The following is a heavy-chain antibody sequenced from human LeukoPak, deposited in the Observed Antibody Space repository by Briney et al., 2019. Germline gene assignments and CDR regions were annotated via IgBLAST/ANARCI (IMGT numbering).Heavy chain of an antibody. Sequence: SETLSLTCAVYGGSFSGYYWSWIRQPPGKGLEWIGEINHSGSTNYNPSLKGRVTISVDTSKNQFSLKLSSVTAADTAVYYCARRRGFNDAFDIWGQGTMITVSS. CDR2: INHSGST. CDR3: ARRRGFNDAFDI. D-gene: IGHD5-12*01. CDR1: GGSFSGYY. V-gene: IGHV4-34*01. J-gene: IGHJ3*02.